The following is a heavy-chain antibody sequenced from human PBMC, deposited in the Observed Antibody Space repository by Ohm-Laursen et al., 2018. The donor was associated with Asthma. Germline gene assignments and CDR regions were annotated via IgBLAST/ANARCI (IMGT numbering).Heavy chain of an antibody. CDR3: TRDRVDIVTTMRLQYYGMDV. CDR2: ISTASSFI. J-gene: IGHJ6*02. CDR1: GYTFSRHS. Sequence: SLRLSCAASGYTFSRHSIHWVRQIPGKGLEWVASISTASSFIYYADSVRGRFTTSRDNAGNSLYLQMNSLRAEDTAVYYRTRDRVDIVTTMRLQYYGMDVWGQGTTVTVSS. V-gene: IGHV3-21*01. D-gene: IGHD5-12*01.